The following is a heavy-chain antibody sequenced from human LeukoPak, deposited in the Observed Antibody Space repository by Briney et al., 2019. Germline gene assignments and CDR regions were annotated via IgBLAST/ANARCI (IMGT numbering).Heavy chain of an antibody. CDR2: IKSKVDGGTT. CDR1: GFTFTNAW. J-gene: IGHJ6*02. V-gene: IGHV3-15*07. D-gene: IGHD3-16*01. Sequence: GGSLRLSCKASGFTFTNAWMNWVRQAPGKGLEWVGRIKSKVDGGTTDYAAPAKGRFIFSRDDSENMLYLQMNSLKTEDTAVYYCTTGVRSRDYDHVWGSRPSDYFYYGMDFWGQGTTVTVSS. CDR3: TTGVRSRDYDHVWGSRPSDYFYYGMDF.